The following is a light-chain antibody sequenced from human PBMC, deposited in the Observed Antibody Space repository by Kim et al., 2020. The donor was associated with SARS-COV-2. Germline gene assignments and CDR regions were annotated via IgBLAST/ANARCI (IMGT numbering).Light chain of an antibody. J-gene: IGLJ1*01. CDR1: SPDVGGYNY. V-gene: IGLV2-14*04. CDR3: SSYTRSSTYV. CDR2: DVG. Sequence: GQALTTSSTGTSPDVGGYNYVSRYQQHPGKAPKLRIYDVGKRPSGVSNRFSGSKSGNAASLTISGLQAEDEADYYCSSYTRSSTYVFGTGTKVTVL.